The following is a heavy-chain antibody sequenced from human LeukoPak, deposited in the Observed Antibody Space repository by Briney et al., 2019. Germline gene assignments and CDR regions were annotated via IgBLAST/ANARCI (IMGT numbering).Heavy chain of an antibody. CDR1: GFTVSNTY. V-gene: IGHV3-53*01. CDR3: ARFVGACSGGSCYSDY. CDR2: IYSGGGT. D-gene: IGHD2-15*01. Sequence: PGGSLRLSCAASGFTVSNTYMSWVRQAPGKGLEWVSLIYSGGGTYSADSVKGRFTISRDISKNTLYLQMNSLKASDTAMYYCARFVGACSGGSCYSDYWGQGTLVTVSS. J-gene: IGHJ4*02.